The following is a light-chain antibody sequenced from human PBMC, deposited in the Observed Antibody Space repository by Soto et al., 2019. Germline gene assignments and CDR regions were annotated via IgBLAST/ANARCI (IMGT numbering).Light chain of an antibody. CDR1: QTISSW. CDR2: RAS. J-gene: IGKJ5*01. Sequence: DIQMTQSPSTLSGSVGDRVTITCRASQTISSWLAWYQQKPEKAPKVLIYRASSLESGVPSRFSGSGSGTEFTLTISSLQPDDFATYYCQQYNSYSSITFGQGTRLEIK. CDR3: QQYNSYSSIT. V-gene: IGKV1-5*03.